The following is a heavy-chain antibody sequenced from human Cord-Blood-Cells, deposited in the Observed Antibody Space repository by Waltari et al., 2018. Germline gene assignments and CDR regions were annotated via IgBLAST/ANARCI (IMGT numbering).Heavy chain of an antibody. Sequence: EVQLLESGGGLVQPGGSLRLSCAASGFTFSRYAMSWARQAPGEGLAGVSAIGGIGGSTYYADTVKDRFTIARDNSKNTLYLQMNSLRAEDTAVYYCAKDSGRYSSSGFDYWGQGTLVTVSS. D-gene: IGHD6-6*01. J-gene: IGHJ4*02. CDR1: GFTFSRYA. CDR3: AKDSGRYSSSGFDY. V-gene: IGHV3-23*01. CDR2: IGGIGGST.